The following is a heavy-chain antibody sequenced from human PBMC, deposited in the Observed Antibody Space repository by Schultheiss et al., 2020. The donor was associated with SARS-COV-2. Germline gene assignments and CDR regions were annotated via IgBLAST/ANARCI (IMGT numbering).Heavy chain of an antibody. D-gene: IGHD3-3*01. CDR2: ISGSGGST. CDR1: GFTFSSYA. V-gene: IGHV3-23*01. CDR3: AKDRAYTIFGVVTDAFDI. Sequence: GGSLRLSCAASGFTFSSYAMSWVRQAPGKGLEWVSTISGSGGSTYYADSVKGRFTISRDNSKNTLYLQMNSLRAEDTAVYYCAKDRAYTIFGVVTDAFDIWGQGTMVTVSS. J-gene: IGHJ3*02.